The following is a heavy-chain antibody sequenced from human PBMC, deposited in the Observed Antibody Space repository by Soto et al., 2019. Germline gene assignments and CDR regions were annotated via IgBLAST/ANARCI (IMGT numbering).Heavy chain of an antibody. J-gene: IGHJ6*03. V-gene: IGHV4-31*03. Sequence: PSETLSLTCTVSGGSISSGGYYWSWIRQHPGKGLEWIGYIYYSGSTYYNPSLKSRVTISVDTSKNQFSLKLSSVTAADTAVYYCARMRVYCSGGSCYTPSYYVDVWGKGTTVTVSS. D-gene: IGHD2-15*01. CDR3: ARMRVYCSGGSCYTPSYYVDV. CDR1: GGSISSGGYY. CDR2: IYYSGST.